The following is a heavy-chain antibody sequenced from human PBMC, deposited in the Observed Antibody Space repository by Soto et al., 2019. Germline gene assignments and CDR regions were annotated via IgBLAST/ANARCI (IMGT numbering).Heavy chain of an antibody. CDR3: ARGKTPQFVSPFDY. D-gene: IGHD3-16*02. V-gene: IGHV3-7*03. CDR2: IKQDGSEK. CDR1: GFTFSSYW. Sequence: GGSLRLSCAASGFTFSSYWMSWVRQAPGKGLEWVANIKQDGSEKYYVDSVKGRFTISRDNAKNSLYLQMNSLRAEDPAVYYCARGKTPQFVSPFDYWGQGTLVTVSS. J-gene: IGHJ4*02.